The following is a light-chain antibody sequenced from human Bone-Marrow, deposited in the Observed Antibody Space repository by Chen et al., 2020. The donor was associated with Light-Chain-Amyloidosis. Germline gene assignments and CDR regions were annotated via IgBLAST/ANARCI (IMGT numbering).Light chain of an antibody. CDR2: DDS. J-gene: IGLJ3*02. CDR3: QGWDRSSDRPV. CDR1: NIGSTS. Sequence: SYVLTQPSSVSVAPGQTATIACGGNNIGSTSVHWYQQTPGQAPLLVVYDDSDRPSGIPERLSGCNSGNTATLTISWVEAGDEADYYCQGWDRSSDRPVFGGGTKLTVL. V-gene: IGLV3-21*02.